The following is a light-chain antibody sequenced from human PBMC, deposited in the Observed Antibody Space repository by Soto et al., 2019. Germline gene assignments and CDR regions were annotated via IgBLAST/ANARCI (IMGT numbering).Light chain of an antibody. CDR1: QGLSSW. CDR2: AAS. V-gene: IGKV1-27*01. J-gene: IGKJ1*01. Sequence: DIPMTQSPSALSASFGDRVTLTCRASQGLSSWLAWYQQKPGKVPKLLIYAASTLQSGVPSRFSGSGSGTDFTLTISSLQPEDVATYYCQKYNSAPWTFGQGTKVDIK. CDR3: QKYNSAPWT.